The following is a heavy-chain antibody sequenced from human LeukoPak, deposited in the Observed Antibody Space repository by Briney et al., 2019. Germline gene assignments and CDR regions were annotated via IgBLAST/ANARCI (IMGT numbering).Heavy chain of an antibody. V-gene: IGHV1-18*04. J-gene: IGHJ4*02. CDR3: ARWRGTYVLRYFDYEMEPAAPSGHFDH. D-gene: IGHD3-9*01. CDR1: GYTLTSNG. Sequence: GASVKVSCKASGYTLTSNGISWVRQAPGQGLEWMGWISAYKGNTNYAQKFQGRVTMTTDTSTSTAYMELRSLRSDDTAVYYWARWRGTYVLRYFDYEMEPAAPSGHFDHWGQGTLVTVSS. CDR2: ISAYKGNT.